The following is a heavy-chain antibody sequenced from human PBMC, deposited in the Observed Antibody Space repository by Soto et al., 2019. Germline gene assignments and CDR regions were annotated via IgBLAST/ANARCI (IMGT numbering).Heavy chain of an antibody. D-gene: IGHD4-17*01. J-gene: IGHJ4*02. CDR1: GYTFPSYG. Sequence: QVQLVQSGAEVKKPGASVKVPCKAPGYTFPSYGISWVRQAPGHGLEWRGWISASNGNTNYAQKLQGRVTMTTDTSTSTAYMELRSLRSDDTAVYYCARDYGDYFLFTLHYWGQGTLVTVSS. CDR3: ARDYGDYFLFTLHY. CDR2: ISASNGNT. V-gene: IGHV1-18*01.